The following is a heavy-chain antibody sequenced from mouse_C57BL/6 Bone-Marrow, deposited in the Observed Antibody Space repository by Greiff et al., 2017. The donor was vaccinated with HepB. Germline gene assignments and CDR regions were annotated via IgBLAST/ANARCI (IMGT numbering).Heavy chain of an antibody. Sequence: VHVKQSGTVLARPGASVKMSCKTSGYTFTSYWMHWVKQRPGQGLEWIGAIYPGNSDTSYNQKFKGKAKLTAVTSASTAYMELSSLTNEDSAVYYCTPFTTVVATGYFDVWGTGTTVTVSS. CDR1: GYTFTSYW. J-gene: IGHJ1*03. CDR3: TPFTTVVATGYFDV. CDR2: IYPGNSDT. D-gene: IGHD1-1*01. V-gene: IGHV1-5*01.